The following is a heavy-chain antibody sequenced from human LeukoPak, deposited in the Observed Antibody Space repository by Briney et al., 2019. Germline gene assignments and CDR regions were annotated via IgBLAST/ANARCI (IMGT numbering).Heavy chain of an antibody. J-gene: IGHJ4*02. Sequence: PSETLSLTCAVYGGSFSGYHWSWIRQPPGKGLEWIGEINHSGSTNYNPSLKSRVTISVDTSKNQFSLKLSSVTAADTAVYYCARRREYSSSSADYWGQGTLVTVSS. D-gene: IGHD6-6*01. V-gene: IGHV4-34*01. CDR1: GGSFSGYH. CDR2: INHSGST. CDR3: ARRREYSSSSADY.